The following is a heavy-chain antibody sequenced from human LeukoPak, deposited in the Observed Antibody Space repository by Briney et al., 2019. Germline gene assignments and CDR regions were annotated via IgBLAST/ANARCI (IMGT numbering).Heavy chain of an antibody. J-gene: IGHJ4*02. CDR2: IYYSGST. CDR1: GGSISSSSYY. V-gene: IGHV4-39*01. CDR3: ASAYYDILTGFPHFDY. D-gene: IGHD3-9*01. Sequence: SETLSLTCTVSGGSISSSSYYWGWVRQPPGKGLEWIGSIYYSGSTYYNPSLKSRVTISVDTSKNQFSLKLSSVTAADTAVYYCASAYYDILTGFPHFDYWGQGTLVTVSS.